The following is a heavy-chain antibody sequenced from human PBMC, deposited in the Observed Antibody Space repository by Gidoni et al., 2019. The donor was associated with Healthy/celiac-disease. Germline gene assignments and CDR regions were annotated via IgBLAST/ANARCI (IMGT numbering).Heavy chain of an antibody. Sequence: GLEWIGEINHSGSTNYNPSLKSRVTISVDTSKNQFSLKLSSVTAADTAVYYCARVGGRKYSSSAPNNYYFDYWGQGTLVTVSS. J-gene: IGHJ4*02. D-gene: IGHD6-6*01. CDR2: INHSGST. V-gene: IGHV4-34*01. CDR3: ARVGGRKYSSSAPNNYYFDY.